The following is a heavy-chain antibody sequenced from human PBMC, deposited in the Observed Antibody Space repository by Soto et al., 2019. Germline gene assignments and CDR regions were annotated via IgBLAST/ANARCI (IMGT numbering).Heavy chain of an antibody. Sequence: QVQLVQSGVELKKPGAAVKVSCKASGGTFNNYAMNWVRQAPGQGLEWMGGSIPIFDSPTYAQKFQGRLTITVDDSKSTAYMELSSLRSEDTAVYYCARSIGSGGVIGGFDYWGPGTLVTVSS. CDR3: ARSIGSGGVIGGFDY. J-gene: IGHJ4*02. V-gene: IGHV1-69*01. D-gene: IGHD3-16*02. CDR2: SIPIFDSP. CDR1: GGTFNNYA.